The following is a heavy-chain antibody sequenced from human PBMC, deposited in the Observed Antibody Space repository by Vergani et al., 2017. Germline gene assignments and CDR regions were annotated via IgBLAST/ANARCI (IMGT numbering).Heavy chain of an antibody. J-gene: IGHJ6*04. CDR3: ARAADILTGRDSGDV. Sequence: QVQLVQSGAEVKKPGSSVKVSCKASGGTFSSYAISWVRQAPGQGLEWMGGIIPIFGTATYAQKFQGRVTITADESTSTAYMELSSLRSEDTAVYYCARAADILTGRDSGDVWGKGTTVTVSS. V-gene: IGHV1-69*01. CDR1: GGTFSSYA. CDR2: IIPIFGTA. D-gene: IGHD3-9*01.